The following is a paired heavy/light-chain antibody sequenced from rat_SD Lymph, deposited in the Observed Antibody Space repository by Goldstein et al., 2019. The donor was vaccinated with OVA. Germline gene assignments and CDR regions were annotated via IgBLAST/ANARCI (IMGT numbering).Heavy chain of an antibody. D-gene: IGHD1-9*01. V-gene: IGHV5-25*01. CDR3: ARGTMGLRKDWFAY. J-gene: IGHJ3*01. Sequence: EVQLVESGGGLVEPGGSLELSCPASGFSFSDYYMAWVRQAPKKGLEWVATISTSGYTTYYPDSVRGRFTISRDNAKNILYLQMNSLKSEDTATYYCARGTMGLRKDWFAYWGQGTLVTVSS. CDR2: ISTSGYTT. CDR1: GFSFSDYY.
Light chain of an antibody. Sequence: EIVLTQSPTTMTASPGEKVTLNCLVGSSVSYMNWYQQKSDASPKLWIYGTSTLASGVPNRFSGSGSGTSYSLTISSMEAEDVATYYCLQLTTYPLTFGSGTKLEIK. CDR3: LQLTTYPLT. J-gene: IGKJ5*01. CDR1: SSVSY. CDR2: GTS. V-gene: IGKV4S18*01.